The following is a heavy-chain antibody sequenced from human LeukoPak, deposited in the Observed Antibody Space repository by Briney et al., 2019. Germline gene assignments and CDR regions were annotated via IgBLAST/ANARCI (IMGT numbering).Heavy chain of an antibody. V-gene: IGHV3-23*01. CDR1: RFTFSNFA. CDR2: ISGSGGST. D-gene: IGHD6-6*01. J-gene: IGHJ4*02. CDR3: AKGPRVAARPEHFDY. Sequence: PGGSLRLSCAASRFTFSNFAMSWVRQAPGKGLEWVSAISGSGGSTYYADSVKGRFTISRDNSKNTLYLQMNSLRAEDTAVYYCAKGPRVAARPEHFDYWGQGTLVTVSS.